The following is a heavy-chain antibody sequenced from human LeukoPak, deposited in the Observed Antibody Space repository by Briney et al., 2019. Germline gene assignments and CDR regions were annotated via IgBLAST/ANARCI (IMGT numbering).Heavy chain of an antibody. J-gene: IGHJ4*02. CDR2: IYYSGST. CDR3: ARRQRGTAVIDY. CDR1: GGSISSYY. V-gene: IGHV4-59*08. Sequence: SETLSLTCTVSGGSISSYYWSWIRQPPGKGLEWIGYIYYSGSTNYNPSLKSRVTISVDTSKNQFSLKPSSVTAADTAVYYCARRQRGTAVIDYWGQGTLVTVSS. D-gene: IGHD1-1*01.